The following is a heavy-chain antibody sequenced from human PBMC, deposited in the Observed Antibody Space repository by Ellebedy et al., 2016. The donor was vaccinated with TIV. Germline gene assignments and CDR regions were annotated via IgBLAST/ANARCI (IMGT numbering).Heavy chain of an antibody. CDR2: ISGSGGMM. CDR3: ARRSRGPSYYFDY. CDR1: GSTFSSYA. J-gene: IGHJ4*02. D-gene: IGHD3-10*01. V-gene: IGHV3-48*04. Sequence: PGGSLRPSCADSGSTFSSYAMTWVRQAQGKGLEWISYISGSGGMMDHADSVQGRFTISRDNAKNSLYLQLSSLRAEDPAVYYCARRSRGPSYYFDYWGQGALVTVSS.